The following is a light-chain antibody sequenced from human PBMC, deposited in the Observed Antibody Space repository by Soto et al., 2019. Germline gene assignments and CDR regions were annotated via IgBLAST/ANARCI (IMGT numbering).Light chain of an antibody. J-gene: IGLJ2*01. CDR1: SGHSSYA. Sequence: QLVLTQSPSASASLGASVKLTCTLSSGHSSYAIAWHQQQPEKGPRYLMKVNSDGSHSKGDGIPDRFSGSSSGAERYLTISSLQSEDEADYYCQTWGTGIQVFGGGTKLTV. CDR2: VNSDGSH. V-gene: IGLV4-69*01. CDR3: QTWGTGIQV.